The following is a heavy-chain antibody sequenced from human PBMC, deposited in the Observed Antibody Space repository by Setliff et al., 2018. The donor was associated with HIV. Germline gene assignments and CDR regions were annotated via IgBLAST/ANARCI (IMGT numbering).Heavy chain of an antibody. CDR3: ARASVVMIVVVITPYYMDV. Sequence: SETLSLTCAVYGGSFSGYYWSWIRQPPGKGLEWIGEINHSGSTNYNPSLKSRVSISVDTSKNQFSLKLSPVTAADTAVYYCARASVVMIVVVITPYYMDVWGQGTTVTVSS. D-gene: IGHD3-22*01. CDR2: INHSGST. V-gene: IGHV4-34*01. J-gene: IGHJ6*03. CDR1: GGSFSGYY.